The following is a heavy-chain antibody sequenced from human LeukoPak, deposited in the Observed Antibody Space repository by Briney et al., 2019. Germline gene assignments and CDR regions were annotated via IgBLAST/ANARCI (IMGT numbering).Heavy chain of an antibody. Sequence: GGSLRLSCAASGFTFSSYDMHWVRQATGKGLEWVSAIGTAGDTYYPGSVKGRFTISRENAKNSLYLQMNSLRAGDTAVYYCARGGTGYSSGWYPYYYYYMDVWGKGTTVTVSS. CDR1: GFTFSSYD. D-gene: IGHD6-19*01. V-gene: IGHV3-13*01. CDR3: ARGGTGYSSGWYPYYYYYMDV. CDR2: IGTAGDT. J-gene: IGHJ6*03.